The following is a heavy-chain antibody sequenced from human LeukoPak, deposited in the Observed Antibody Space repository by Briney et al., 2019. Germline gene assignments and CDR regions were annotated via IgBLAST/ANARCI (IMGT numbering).Heavy chain of an antibody. D-gene: IGHD6-13*01. V-gene: IGHV4-4*07. CDR2: IYNSESI. CDR1: GGSISGYY. J-gene: IGHJ5*02. Sequence: SETLSLTCTVSGGSISGYYWSWIRQPAGKGLEWIGRIYNSESINYNPSLKSRVTMSIDTSKNQFSLKRNSVTAADTAVYYCARDRSSSYTRDWFDPWGQGVLVTVSS. CDR3: ARDRSSSYTRDWFDP.